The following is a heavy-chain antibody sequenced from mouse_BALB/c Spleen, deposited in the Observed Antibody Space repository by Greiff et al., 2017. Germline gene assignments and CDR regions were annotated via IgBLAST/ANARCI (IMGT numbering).Heavy chain of an antibody. CDR2: ISDGGSYT. V-gene: IGHV5-4*02. CDR3: ARGPYGNYDYYAMDY. J-gene: IGHJ4*01. D-gene: IGHD2-10*02. CDR1: GFTFSDYY. Sequence: EVQGVESGGGLVKPGGSLKLSCAASGFTFSDYYMYWVRQTPEKRLEWVATISDGGSYTYYPDSVKGRFTISRDNAKNNLYLQMSSLKSEDAAMYYCARGPYGNYDYYAMDYWGQGTSVTVSS.